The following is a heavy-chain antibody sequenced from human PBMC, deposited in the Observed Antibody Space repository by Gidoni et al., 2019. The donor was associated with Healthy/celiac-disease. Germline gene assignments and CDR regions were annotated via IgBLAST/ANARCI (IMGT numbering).Heavy chain of an antibody. CDR3: ARGDYSDFDY. V-gene: IGHV4-59*01. CDR2: IYYSGST. J-gene: IGHJ4*02. D-gene: IGHD2-21*01. CDR1: GGSISSYY. Sequence: QVQLQASGPGLVKPSATLSLTCTVSGGSISSYYCSWIRQPPGKGLEWIGYIYYSGSTNYNPSLKSRVTISVDTSKNQFSLKLSSVTAADTAVYYCARGDYSDFDYWGQGTLVTVSS.